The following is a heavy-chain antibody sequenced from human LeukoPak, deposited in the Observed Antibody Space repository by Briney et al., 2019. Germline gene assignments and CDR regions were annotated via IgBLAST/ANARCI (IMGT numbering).Heavy chain of an antibody. CDR3: ARPSAVEAATRAWFAP. J-gene: IGHJ5*02. CDR1: GGSFSGYY. V-gene: IGHV4-34*01. Sequence: PSETLSLTCAVYGGSFSGYYWSWIRQPPGKGLEWIGEINHSGSTNYNPSLKSRVTISVDTSKNQFSLKLSSVTAADTAVYYCARPSAVEAATRAWFAPWGKGTLVTVSS. D-gene: IGHD2-15*01. CDR2: INHSGST.